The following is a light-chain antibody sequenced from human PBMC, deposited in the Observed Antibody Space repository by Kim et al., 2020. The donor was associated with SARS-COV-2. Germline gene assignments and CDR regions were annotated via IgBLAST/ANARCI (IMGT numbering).Light chain of an antibody. J-gene: IGKJ5*01. Sequence: YVSPGERATLSCRASQSVSNNLAWYQHKPGQAPRLLIYGASTRATGIPARFSGSGSGTEFTLTISSLQSEDFAVYYCQHYNNWPSFGQGTRLEIK. CDR2: GAS. CDR1: QSVSNN. V-gene: IGKV3-15*01. CDR3: QHYNNWPS.